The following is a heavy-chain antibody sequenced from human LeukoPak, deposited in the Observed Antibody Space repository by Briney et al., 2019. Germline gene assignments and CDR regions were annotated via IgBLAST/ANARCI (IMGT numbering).Heavy chain of an antibody. D-gene: IGHD6-19*01. V-gene: IGHV3-15*01. J-gene: IGHJ4*02. CDR1: VTNAW. CDR2: IKTTNEGGTT. Sequence: GGSLRLSCAGSVTNAWMSWVRQAPGKGLEWVGRIKTTNEGGTTDYPAPAKGRFTISRDDSKTIAYLQMNSLKTEDTAVYYCTSAQWLVDPYYWGQGTLVTVSS. CDR3: TSAQWLVDPYY.